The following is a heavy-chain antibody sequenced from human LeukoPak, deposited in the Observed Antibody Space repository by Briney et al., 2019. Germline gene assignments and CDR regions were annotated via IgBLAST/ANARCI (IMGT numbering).Heavy chain of an antibody. V-gene: IGHV1-2*02. CDR2: INPNSGGT. Sequence: ASVKVSCKASGYTFTGYYMHWVRQAPGQGLEWMGWINPNSGGTKYAQKFQGRVTMTRDTSISTVYMELSRLRSDDTAVYYCARDKQLDWAHYHYCYMDVWGKGTTVTVPS. J-gene: IGHJ6*03. CDR3: ARDKQLDWAHYHYCYMDV. CDR1: GYTFTGYY. D-gene: IGHD1-1*01.